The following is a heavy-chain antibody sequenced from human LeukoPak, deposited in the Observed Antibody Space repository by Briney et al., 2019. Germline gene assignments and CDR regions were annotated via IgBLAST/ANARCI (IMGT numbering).Heavy chain of an antibody. V-gene: IGHV3-33*01. Sequence: GGSLRLSCAASGFTFSSYGMHWVRQAPGKGLEWVAVIWYDGSNKHYADSVKGRFTISRDNSKNTLYLEMNSLRAEDTALYYCARAKTVVTPPLDYWGLGTPVTVSS. CDR2: IWYDGSNK. J-gene: IGHJ4*02. CDR3: ARAKTVVTPPLDY. D-gene: IGHD4-23*01. CDR1: GFTFSSYG.